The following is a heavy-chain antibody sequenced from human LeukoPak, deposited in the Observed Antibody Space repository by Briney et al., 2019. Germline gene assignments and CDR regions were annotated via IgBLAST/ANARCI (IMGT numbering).Heavy chain of an antibody. CDR3: AKGPRAYSSSPTYYFDY. D-gene: IGHD6-6*01. CDR1: GFTFSSYA. CDR2: ISGSGGST. J-gene: IGHJ4*02. V-gene: IGHV3-23*01. Sequence: GGSLRLSCAASGFTFSSYAMSWVRQAPGKGLEWVSAISGSGGSTYYADSMKGRFTISRDNSKNTLYLQMNSLRAEDTAVYYCAKGPRAYSSSPTYYFDYWGQGTLVTVSS.